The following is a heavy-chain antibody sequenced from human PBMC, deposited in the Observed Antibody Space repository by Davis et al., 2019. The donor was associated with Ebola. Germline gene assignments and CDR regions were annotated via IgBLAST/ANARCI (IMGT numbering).Heavy chain of an antibody. Sequence: GESLKIPCAASDFTLSSYAISWVRHAPGKGLERVARIIGTGKTTYYADSVEGRFNISRDNSKNPLALQMNSVRGEDTAVYYCAKDKGFWVPPDWFGPWGQGVQVTVSS. CDR1: DFTLSSYA. V-gene: IGHV3-23*01. J-gene: IGHJ5*02. CDR2: IIGTGKTT. CDR3: AKDKGFWVPPDWFGP. D-gene: IGHD3-16*01.